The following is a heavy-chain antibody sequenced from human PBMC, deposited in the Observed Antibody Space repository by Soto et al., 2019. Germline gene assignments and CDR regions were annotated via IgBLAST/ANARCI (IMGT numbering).Heavy chain of an antibody. CDR2: IDPSYSYS. D-gene: IGHD3-22*01. Sequence: KVSCKASGGTFSSYAISWVRQAPGQGLEWMGGIDPSYSYSNYSPSFQGHVTISADKSISTAYLQWSSLKASDTAVYYCASGLHYYDSSRYFDYWGQGTLVTVS. CDR1: GGTFSSYA. V-gene: IGHV5-10-1*01. CDR3: ASGLHYYDSSRYFDY. J-gene: IGHJ4*02.